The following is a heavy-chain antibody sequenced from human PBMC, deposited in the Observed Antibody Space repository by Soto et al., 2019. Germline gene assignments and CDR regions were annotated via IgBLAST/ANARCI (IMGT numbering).Heavy chain of an antibody. V-gene: IGHV3-30*18. CDR1: GFTFSSYG. CDR2: ISHDGSNK. D-gene: IGHD3-22*01. J-gene: IGHJ4*02. CDR3: AKERRWLLGNYFDY. Sequence: PGGSLRLSCAASGFTFSSYGMHWVRQAPGKGLEWVAVISHDGSNKYYADSVKGRFTISRDNSKNTLYLQMNSLRAEDTAVYYCAKERRWLLGNYFDYWGQGTLVTVPQ.